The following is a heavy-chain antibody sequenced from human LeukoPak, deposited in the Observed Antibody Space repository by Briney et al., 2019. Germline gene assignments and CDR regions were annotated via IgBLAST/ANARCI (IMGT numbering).Heavy chain of an antibody. D-gene: IGHD2-21*02. J-gene: IGHJ4*02. CDR1: GFTFSSYW. Sequence: GGSLRLSCAASGFTFSSYWMSWVRQAPGKGLEWVANIKQDGSEKYYVDSVKGRFTISRDNSKNTLHLQMNSLRAEDTAVYYCAKDISGGDCPDYWGQGTLVTVSS. V-gene: IGHV3-7*01. CDR3: AKDISGGDCPDY. CDR2: IKQDGSEK.